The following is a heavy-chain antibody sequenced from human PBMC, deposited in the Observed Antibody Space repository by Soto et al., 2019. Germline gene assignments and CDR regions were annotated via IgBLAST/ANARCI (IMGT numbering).Heavy chain of an antibody. J-gene: IGHJ5*02. D-gene: IGHD2-8*01. Sequence: ASVKVSCKASGYTFTGYYMHWVRQAPGQGLERMGWINPNSGGTNYSQKFQGRVTMTRDTSISTAYTELSMLRSDDTAVYYCARGPGGTTGVDWFAPCGKGTLVIVSS. V-gene: IGHV1-2*02. CDR2: INPNSGGT. CDR1: GYTFTGYY. CDR3: ARGPGGTTGVDWFAP.